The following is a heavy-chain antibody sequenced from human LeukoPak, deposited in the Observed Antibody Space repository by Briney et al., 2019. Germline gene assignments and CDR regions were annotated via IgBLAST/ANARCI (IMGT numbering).Heavy chain of an antibody. CDR3: TESLVH. Sequence: TGGSLRLSCVASGFTFSNAWMTWVRLAPGKGLEWVGRITSKTNGGTTEYAAIVKGRFTISRDDSKDTLFLQMDSLTTEDTAVYYCTESLVHWGQGARVTVSS. CDR1: GFTFSNAW. CDR2: ITSKTNGGTT. D-gene: IGHD6-13*01. J-gene: IGHJ4*02. V-gene: IGHV3-15*01.